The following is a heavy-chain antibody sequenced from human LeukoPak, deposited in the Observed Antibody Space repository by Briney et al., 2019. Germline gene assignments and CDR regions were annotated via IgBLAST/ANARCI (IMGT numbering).Heavy chain of an antibody. V-gene: IGHV3-30*04. Sequence: GRSLRLSSGASGFIFSSYVLHWVRQAPGKGLEWVALVSMDGSNKYYADSVKGRFTISRDNSKNTLYLQMNSLRAEDTAVYYCARSRFGSVAYYVDYGGERILVTASS. CDR3: ARSRFGSVAYYVDY. CDR1: GFIFSSYV. J-gene: IGHJ4*02. D-gene: IGHD3-10*01. CDR2: VSMDGSNK.